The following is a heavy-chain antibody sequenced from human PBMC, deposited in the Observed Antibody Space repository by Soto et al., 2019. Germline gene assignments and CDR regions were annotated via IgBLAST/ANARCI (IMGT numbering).Heavy chain of an antibody. Sequence: EVQLVESGGGLVQPGESLSLSCADSGFTFSSYWMHWVRQAPGKGLVWVARINSDGSSTSYAGSVKGRFTISRANAKNTLYLQMNSLRAEDTAVYYCVRTSLVVAAATREDYWGQGTLVTVSS. CDR1: GFTFSSYW. CDR2: INSDGSST. CDR3: VRTSLVVAAATREDY. J-gene: IGHJ4*02. V-gene: IGHV3-74*01. D-gene: IGHD2-15*01.